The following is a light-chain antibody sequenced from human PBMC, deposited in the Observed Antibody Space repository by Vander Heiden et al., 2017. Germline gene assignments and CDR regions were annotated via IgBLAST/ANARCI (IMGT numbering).Light chain of an antibody. CDR3: LQHNLYPLT. V-gene: IGKV1-17*01. J-gene: IGKJ1*01. CDR2: SAS. CDR1: QDIRND. Sequence: EMTQPPSALSATVGDRVTITCRASQDIRNDLGWYQQKTGKAPKRLIYSASNLQSGVPSRFSGSGSGTEFTLTISSLQPEDCATYYCLQHNLYPLTFGQGTKVEIK.